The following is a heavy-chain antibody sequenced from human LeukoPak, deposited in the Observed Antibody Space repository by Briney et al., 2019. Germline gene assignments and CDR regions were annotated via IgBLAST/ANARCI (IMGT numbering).Heavy chain of an antibody. V-gene: IGHV4-4*07. CDR1: GGSISRYY. CDR3: ARVVVVPAAKMHAFDI. J-gene: IGHJ3*02. Sequence: PSETLSLTCTVSGGSISRYYWSWIRQPAGKGLEWIGRIYTSGSTNYNPSLKSRVTMSVDTSKNQFSLKLSSVTAADTAVYYCARVVVVPAAKMHAFDIWGQGTMVTVSS. CDR2: IYTSGST. D-gene: IGHD2-2*01.